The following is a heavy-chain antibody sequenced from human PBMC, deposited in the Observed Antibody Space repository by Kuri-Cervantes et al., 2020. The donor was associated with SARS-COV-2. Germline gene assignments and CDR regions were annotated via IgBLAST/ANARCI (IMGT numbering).Heavy chain of an antibody. D-gene: IGHD2-21*01. J-gene: IGHJ4*01. Sequence: GESLKISCAASGFTFSSYAMSWVRQAPGKGLEWVSAISGSGGSTYYADSVKGRFTISRDNSKNTLYLQMNSLRAEDTAVYYCAKDLRVVVNDEGLDYWGEGTLVTVSS. V-gene: IGHV3-23*01. CDR2: ISGSGGST. CDR3: AKDLRVVVNDEGLDY. CDR1: GFTFSSYA.